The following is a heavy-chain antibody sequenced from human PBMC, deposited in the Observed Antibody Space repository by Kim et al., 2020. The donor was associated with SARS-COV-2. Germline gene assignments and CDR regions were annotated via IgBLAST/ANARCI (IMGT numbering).Heavy chain of an antibody. J-gene: IGHJ3*02. D-gene: IGHD3-10*01. CDR1: GYSFTSYW. V-gene: IGHV5-51*01. CDR3: ARHSYYYGSGSYYSRWGNDAFDI. CDR2: IYPGDSDT. Sequence: GESLKISCKGSGYSFTSYWIGWVRQMPGKGLEWMGIIYPGDSDTRYSPSFQGQVTISADKSISTAYLQWSSLKASDTAMYYCARHSYYYGSGSYYSRWGNDAFDIWGQGTMVTVSS.